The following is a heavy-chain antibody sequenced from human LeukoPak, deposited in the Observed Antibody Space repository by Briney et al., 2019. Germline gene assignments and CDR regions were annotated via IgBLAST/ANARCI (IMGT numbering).Heavy chain of an antibody. V-gene: IGHV1-3*01. CDR2: INAGNGNT. Sequence: ASVKVSCKASGYTFTSYGISWVRQAPGQGLEWMGWINAGNGNTKYSQKFQGRVTITRDTSASTAYMELSSLRSEDTAVYYCARDRGSSWSFYYYYYGMDVWGQGTTVTVSS. CDR1: GYTFTSYG. D-gene: IGHD6-13*01. CDR3: ARDRGSSWSFYYYYYGMDV. J-gene: IGHJ6*02.